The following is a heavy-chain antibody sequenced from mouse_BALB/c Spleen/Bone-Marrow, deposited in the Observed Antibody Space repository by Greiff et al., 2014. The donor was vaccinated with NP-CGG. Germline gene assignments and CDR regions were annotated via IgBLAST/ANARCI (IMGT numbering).Heavy chain of an antibody. CDR2: INPSSGYT. Sequence: QVLLKESAAELARPGASVKMSCKTSGYTFTYYTMHWVKQRPGQGLEWIGYINPSSGYTDYNQKFKDKTTLTTDKSSSTAYLQLSSLTSEDSAVYYCVRENYDYDGDAMDYWGQGTSVTVSS. J-gene: IGHJ4*01. V-gene: IGHV1-4*02. CDR3: VRENYDYDGDAMDY. D-gene: IGHD2-4*01. CDR1: GYTFTYYT.